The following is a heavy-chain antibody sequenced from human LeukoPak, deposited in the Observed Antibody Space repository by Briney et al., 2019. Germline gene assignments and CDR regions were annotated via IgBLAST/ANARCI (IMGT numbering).Heavy chain of an antibody. V-gene: IGHV1-2*02. CDR1: GYTFTGYY. CDR3: ARANSGLGYCSSTSCYTGLVYDY. Sequence: GASVKVSCTASGYTFTGYYMHWVRQAPGQGLEWMGWINPNSGGTKYAQKFQGRVTMTRDTSISTAYMELSRLRSDDTAVYYCARANSGLGYCSSTSCYTGLVYDYWGQGTLVTVSS. J-gene: IGHJ4*02. CDR2: INPNSGGT. D-gene: IGHD2-2*02.